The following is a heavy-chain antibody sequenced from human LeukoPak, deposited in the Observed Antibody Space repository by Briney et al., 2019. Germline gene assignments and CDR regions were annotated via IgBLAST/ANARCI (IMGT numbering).Heavy chain of an antibody. CDR1: GFTFSSYG. CDR3: AKDLFAFGESGFDP. V-gene: IGHV3-30*02. Sequence: GGSLRLSCAASGFTFSSYGMHWVRQAPGKGLEWVAVIWYDGSNKYYADSVKGRFTISRDNSKNTLYLQMNSLRAEDTAVYYCAKDLFAFGESGFDPWGQGTLVTVSS. CDR2: IWYDGSNK. D-gene: IGHD3-10*01. J-gene: IGHJ5*02.